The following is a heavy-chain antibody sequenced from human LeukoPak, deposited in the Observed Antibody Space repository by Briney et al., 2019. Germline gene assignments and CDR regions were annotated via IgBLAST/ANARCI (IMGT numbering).Heavy chain of an antibody. Sequence: SETLSLTCTVSGGSISSGAYYWSWIRQPLGKGLEWIGYIYHSGSTYYNASLKSRVTISVDRSKNQFSLKLNSATAADTALYYCARVVAGDVAFDIWGQGTMVTVSS. D-gene: IGHD6-19*01. CDR3: ARVVAGDVAFDI. V-gene: IGHV4-30-2*01. CDR2: IYHSGST. J-gene: IGHJ3*02. CDR1: GGSISSGAYY.